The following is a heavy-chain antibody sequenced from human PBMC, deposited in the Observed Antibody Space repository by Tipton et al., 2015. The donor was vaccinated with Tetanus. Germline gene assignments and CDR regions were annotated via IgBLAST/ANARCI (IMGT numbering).Heavy chain of an antibody. CDR3: ARDSSLGSNSWAFDL. CDR2: VSDSGST. V-gene: IGHV4-61*01. D-gene: IGHD4-23*01. CDR1: GAPVTSGRHH. Sequence: TLSLTCSVSGAPVTSGRHHWSWIRLAPGRGLEWIGFVSDSGSTNYNPSVRGRVAISLDPAKNQFSLELTSVTAADAAIYFCARDSSLGSNSWAFDLWGRGTTVPVSS. J-gene: IGHJ3*01.